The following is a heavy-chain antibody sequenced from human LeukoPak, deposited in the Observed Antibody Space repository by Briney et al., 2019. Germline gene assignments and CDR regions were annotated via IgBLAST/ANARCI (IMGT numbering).Heavy chain of an antibody. V-gene: IGHV3-30*18. CDR2: ISYDGSNK. CDR1: GFTFSSYG. J-gene: IGHJ4*02. Sequence: PGRSLRLSCAASGFTFSSYGMHWVRQAPGKGLERVAVISYDGSNKYYADSVKGRFTISRDNSKNTLYLQMNSLRAEDTAVYYCAKDPEWFGELSVSFDYWGQGTLVTVSS. D-gene: IGHD3-10*01. CDR3: AKDPEWFGELSVSFDY.